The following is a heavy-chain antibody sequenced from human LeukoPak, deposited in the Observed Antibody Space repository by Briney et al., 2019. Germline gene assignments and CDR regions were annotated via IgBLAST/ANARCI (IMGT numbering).Heavy chain of an antibody. V-gene: IGHV3-30*04. Sequence: PGGSLRLSCAASGFTFTNYPVHWVRQAPGKGLEWVTVLSYDGTTKYYADSVKGRFTISRDNSRNTLYLQMNNLRTEDTAVYYCASPYYYDGSSYYHFFDHWGQGTLVTVSS. J-gene: IGHJ4*02. CDR2: LSYDGTTK. CDR1: GFTFTNYP. D-gene: IGHD3-22*01. CDR3: ASPYYYDGSSYYHFFDH.